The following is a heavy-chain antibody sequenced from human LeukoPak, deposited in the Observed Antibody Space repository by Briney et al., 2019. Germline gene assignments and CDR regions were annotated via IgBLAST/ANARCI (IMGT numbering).Heavy chain of an antibody. D-gene: IGHD6-19*01. CDR1: GYTFTSNY. J-gene: IGHJ5*02. V-gene: IGHV1-46*01. CDR2: ISPSGGST. CDR3: ATREYSSGWYGIWFDP. Sequence: ASVKVSCKAFGYTFTSNYMHWVRQAPGQGPEWMGVISPSGGSTTYAQKFQGRVTMTEDTSTDTAYMELSSLRSEDTAVYYCATREYSSGWYGIWFDPWGQGTLVTVSS.